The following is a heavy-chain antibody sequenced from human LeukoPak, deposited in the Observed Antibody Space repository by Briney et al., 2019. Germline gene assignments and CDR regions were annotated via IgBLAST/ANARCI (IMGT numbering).Heavy chain of an antibody. V-gene: IGHV3-23*01. CDR1: GFTFGSFA. Sequence: GGSLRLSCATSGFTFGSFAMSWVRQAPGKGLEWVSIITPSAGFTYYADSVKGRFTISRDNSKNIVYLQMNTLRADDTAVYYCASRTGGYFDYWGQGTLVTVSS. CDR3: ASRTGGYFDY. D-gene: IGHD1-14*01. J-gene: IGHJ4*02. CDR2: ITPSAGFT.